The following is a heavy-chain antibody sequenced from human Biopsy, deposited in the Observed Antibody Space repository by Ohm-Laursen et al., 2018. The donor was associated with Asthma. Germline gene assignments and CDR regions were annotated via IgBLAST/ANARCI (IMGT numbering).Heavy chain of an antibody. V-gene: IGHV1-18*04. CDR2: INPFTGDT. CDR1: GGTFSSNS. CDR3: ARHPYNFGGFDY. J-gene: IGHJ4*02. D-gene: IGHD5-24*01. Sequence: ASVKVSCNASGGTFSSNSINWVRQAPGQGLEWMGWINPFTGDTHFGQKFQGRVTMTTDTSTDTAYMELRSLRSDDTAVYYCARHPYNFGGFDYWGQGSLVRVSS.